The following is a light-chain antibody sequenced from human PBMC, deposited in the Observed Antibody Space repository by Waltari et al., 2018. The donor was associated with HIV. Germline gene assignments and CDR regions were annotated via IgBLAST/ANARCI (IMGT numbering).Light chain of an antibody. CDR3: CSYAGTNTYV. J-gene: IGLJ1*01. CDR1: SSAVGNYNY. Sequence: QSALTQPASVSGSPGQSITISCTGTSSAVGNYNYVSWYQQHPGKVPKLMIYDVSKRPSGVSNRLSGSKSGNTASLTISGLQAEDEADYYCCSYAGTNTYVFGSGTKVTVL. CDR2: DVS. V-gene: IGLV2-23*02.